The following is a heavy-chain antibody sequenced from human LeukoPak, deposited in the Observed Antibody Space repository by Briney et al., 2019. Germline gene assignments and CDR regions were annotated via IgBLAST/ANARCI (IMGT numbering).Heavy chain of an antibody. CDR3: ARRGYSSGWYFAFDI. CDR2: IYYSGST. Sequence: SETLFLTCTVSGGSISSYYWSWIRQPPGKGLEWIGYIYYSGSTNYNPSLKSRVTISVDTSKNQFSLKLSSVTAADTAVYYCARRGYSSGWYFAFDIWGQGTMVTVSS. V-gene: IGHV4-59*08. CDR1: GGSISSYY. D-gene: IGHD6-19*01. J-gene: IGHJ3*02.